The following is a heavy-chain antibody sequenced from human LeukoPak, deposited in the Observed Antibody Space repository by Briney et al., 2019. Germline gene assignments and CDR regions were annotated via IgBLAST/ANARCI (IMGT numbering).Heavy chain of an antibody. J-gene: IGHJ4*02. V-gene: IGHV3-21*01. D-gene: IGHD3-22*01. CDR3: ARDLVYYDSSGYRGY. CDR2: ISSSSSYI. CDR1: GFTFSSYS. Sequence: TGGSLRLSCAASGFTFSSYSMNWVRQAPGKGLEWVSSISSSSSYIYYADSVKGRFTISRDNAKNSLYLQMNSLRAEDTAVYYCARDLVYYDSSGYRGYWGQGTLVTVSS.